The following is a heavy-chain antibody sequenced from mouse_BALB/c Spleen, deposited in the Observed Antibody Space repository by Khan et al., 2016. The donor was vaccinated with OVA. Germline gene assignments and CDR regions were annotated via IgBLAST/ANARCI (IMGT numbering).Heavy chain of an antibody. J-gene: IGHJ4*01. CDR2: INTYTGEP. Sequence: QIQLVQSGPELKKPGETVQISCKASGHTFTKYGMNWVKQAPGKGLKWMGWINTYTGEPTYADDFNGRFAFSLETSANNAYLQINNLKNEYTATYFCARPPYFSYVMDNWGQGTSVTVSS. CDR3: ARPPYFSYVMDN. D-gene: IGHD2-10*01. CDR1: GHTFTKYG. V-gene: IGHV9-3-1*01.